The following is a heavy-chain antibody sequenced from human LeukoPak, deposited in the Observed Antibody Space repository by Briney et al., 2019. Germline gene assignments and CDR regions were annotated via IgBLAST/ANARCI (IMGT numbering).Heavy chain of an antibody. CDR1: GYTLTGYY. V-gene: IGHV1-2*02. J-gene: IGHJ4*02. Sequence: ASVKVSCKASGYTLTGYYMHWVRQAPGQGLEWMGWINPNSGGTNYAQKFQGRVTMTRDTSISTAYMELSRLRSDDTAVYYCASARKSSSGYSDFDYWGQGTLVTVSS. CDR2: INPNSGGT. D-gene: IGHD3-22*01. CDR3: ASARKSSSGYSDFDY.